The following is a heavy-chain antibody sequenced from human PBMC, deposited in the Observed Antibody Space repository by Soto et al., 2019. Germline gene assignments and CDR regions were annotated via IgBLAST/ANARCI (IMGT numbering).Heavy chain of an antibody. Sequence: ASVKVSCKASGYTFTSYGISWVRQAPGQGLEWMGWISAYNGNTNYAQKLQCIITMTTATSTSTAYMELRSLRSDDTAVYYCARDQSLLYCRSTSCYARIPRFEPWGQGTLVTVSS. CDR1: GYTFTSYG. CDR2: ISAYNGNT. V-gene: IGHV1-18*01. J-gene: IGHJ5*02. CDR3: ARDQSLLYCRSTSCYARIPRFEP. D-gene: IGHD2-2*01.